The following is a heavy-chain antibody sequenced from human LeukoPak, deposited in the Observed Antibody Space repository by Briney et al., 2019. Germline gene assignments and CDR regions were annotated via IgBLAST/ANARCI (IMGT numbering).Heavy chain of an antibody. Sequence: PGGSLRLSCAASGFTFSSYAMHWVRQSPGRGLEGGAVISYDGLYKYSADSVQDRFNISRDNSKNPLYLQMNSLRREDTALYYCAKGEVAVVAASPEYWGQGTLVTVSS. V-gene: IGHV3-30*18. J-gene: IGHJ4*02. CDR1: GFTFSSYA. D-gene: IGHD2-15*01. CDR3: AKGEVAVVAASPEY. CDR2: ISYDGLYK.